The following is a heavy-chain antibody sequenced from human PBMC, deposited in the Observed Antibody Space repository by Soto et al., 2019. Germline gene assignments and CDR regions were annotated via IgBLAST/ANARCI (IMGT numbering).Heavy chain of an antibody. CDR2: IYHNGNA. V-gene: IGHV4-30-2*01. CDR3: ARAGASGRLAS. Sequence: QLQLQESGSGLVKPSQTLSLTCAVSGGSISIDGYSWSWIRQPPGKGLEWIGYIYHNGNAHYNASPRSGATLSENRPKTRSSRNLRSVTAADTAIYYCARAGASGRLASWGQGGLVPSPQ. J-gene: IGHJ4*02. D-gene: IGHD4-17*01. CDR1: GGSISIDGYS.